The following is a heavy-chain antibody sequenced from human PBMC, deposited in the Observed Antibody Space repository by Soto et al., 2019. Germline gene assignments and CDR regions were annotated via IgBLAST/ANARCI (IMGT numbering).Heavy chain of an antibody. CDR2: IYYSGST. CDR1: GFSISSYY. Sequence: PSETLPLTCTVSGFSISSYYWSLIRQPPGKGLEWIGYIYYSGSTNYNPSLKSRVTISVDTSKNQFSLKLSSVTAADTAVYYCARVDSSSNYYYGMDVWGQGTTVTVSS. V-gene: IGHV4-59*01. J-gene: IGHJ6*02. CDR3: ARVDSSSNYYYGMDV. D-gene: IGHD6-6*01.